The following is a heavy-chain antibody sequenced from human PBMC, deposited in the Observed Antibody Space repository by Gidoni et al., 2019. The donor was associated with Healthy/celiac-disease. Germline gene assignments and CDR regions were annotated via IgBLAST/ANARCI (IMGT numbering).Heavy chain of an antibody. CDR3: TTMNTVTGAPYYYYYGMDV. CDR2: IKSKTDGGKT. J-gene: IGHJ6*02. CDR1: GFPFSNAW. V-gene: IGHV3-15*01. Sequence: EVQLVESVGGLVQPGGSLRLSCAASGFPFSNAWMSWVRQAPWKGLEWVGRIKSKTDGGKTDYAPPVKGRFNISRDDSKNTLYLQMNSLKTEDTAVYYCTTMNTVTGAPYYYYYGMDVWGQGTTVTVSS. D-gene: IGHD4-4*01.